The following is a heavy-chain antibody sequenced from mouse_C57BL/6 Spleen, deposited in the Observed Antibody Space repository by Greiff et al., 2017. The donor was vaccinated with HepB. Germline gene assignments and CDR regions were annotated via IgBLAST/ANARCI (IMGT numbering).Heavy chain of an antibody. Sequence: QVQLQQPGAELVRPGTSVKLSCKASGYTFTSYWMHWVKQRPGQGLEWIGVIDPSDSYTNYNQKFKGKATLTVDTSSSTAYMQLSSLTSEDSAVYYCAMGAGVFDYWGQGTTLTVSS. D-gene: IGHD3-3*01. CDR1: GYTFTSYW. CDR3: AMGAGVFDY. V-gene: IGHV1-59*01. CDR2: IDPSDSYT. J-gene: IGHJ2*01.